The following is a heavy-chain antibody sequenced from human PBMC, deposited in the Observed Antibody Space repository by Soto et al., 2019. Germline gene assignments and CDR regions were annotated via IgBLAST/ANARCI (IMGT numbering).Heavy chain of an antibody. Sequence: GGSLRLSCVASGFTFSNYAMHWVRQAPGKGLGWVAVISSDGSEKYYLDSVRDRFTISRDNSKNTLYLQMNNLRPEDTAMYYCANSWTTLTTGFDFWGQRALVTVSS. V-gene: IGHV3-30*18. CDR2: ISSDGSEK. CDR3: ANSWTTLTTGFDF. J-gene: IGHJ4*02. D-gene: IGHD4-17*01. CDR1: GFTFSNYA.